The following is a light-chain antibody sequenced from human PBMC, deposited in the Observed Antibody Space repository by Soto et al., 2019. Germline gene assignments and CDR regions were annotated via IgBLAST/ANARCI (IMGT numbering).Light chain of an antibody. J-gene: IGLJ1*01. Sequence: SYELSQPPSVSVAPGQTARITCGGNNIGSYNVHWYQQKPGLAPVLVVYDDRDRPSGIPERFSGSNSGNTAALTISRVEAGDEDEYYCQVWDTNSDNFFFGPGTKVT. CDR1: NIGSYN. CDR2: DDR. CDR3: QVWDTNSDNFF. V-gene: IGLV3-21*02.